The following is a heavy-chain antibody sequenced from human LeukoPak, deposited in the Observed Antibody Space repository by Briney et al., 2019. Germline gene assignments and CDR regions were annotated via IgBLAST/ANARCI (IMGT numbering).Heavy chain of an antibody. CDR1: GFTFSSYW. CDR3: ARDQYSSSYYYYYYMDV. Sequence: PGGSLRLSCAASGFTFSSYWMSWVRQAPGKGLEWVSSISSSSSYIYYADSVKGRFTISRDNAKNSLYLQMNSLRAEDTAVYYCARDQYSSSYYYYYYMDVWGKGTTVTVSS. CDR2: ISSSSSYI. D-gene: IGHD6-6*01. J-gene: IGHJ6*03. V-gene: IGHV3-21*01.